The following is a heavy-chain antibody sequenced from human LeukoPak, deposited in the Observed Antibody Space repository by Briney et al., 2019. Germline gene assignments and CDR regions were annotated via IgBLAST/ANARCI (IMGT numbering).Heavy chain of an antibody. V-gene: IGHV3-53*01. CDR2: IYSGGST. CDR1: GFTVGSNY. Sequence: PGGSLRLSCAASGFTVGSNYMSWVRQAPGKGLEWVSVIYSGGSTYYADSVKGRFTVSRDNSKNTLFLQMNSLRAEDTAVYYCAKDGGLWVSAHWGDSWGRGTLVTVSS. J-gene: IGHJ4*02. CDR3: AKDGGLWVSAHWGDS. D-gene: IGHD7-27*01.